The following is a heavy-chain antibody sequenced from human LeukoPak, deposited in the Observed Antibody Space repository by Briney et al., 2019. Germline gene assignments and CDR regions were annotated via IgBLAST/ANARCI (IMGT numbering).Heavy chain of an antibody. J-gene: IGHJ2*01. D-gene: IGHD1-26*01. CDR1: GFTFSSYA. V-gene: IGHV3-30-3*01. Sequence: GGSLRLSCAASGFTFSSYAMHWVRQAPGKGLEWLAVISYDGSNKYYADSVKGRFTISRDNSKNTLYLQMNSLRAEDTAVYYCARAPWESVWYFDLWGRGTLVTVSS. CDR3: ARAPWESVWYFDL. CDR2: ISYDGSNK.